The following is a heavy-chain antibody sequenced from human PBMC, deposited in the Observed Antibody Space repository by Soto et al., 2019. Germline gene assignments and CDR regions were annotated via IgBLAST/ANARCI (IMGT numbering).Heavy chain of an antibody. CDR2: VYHAGRS. Sequence: QVKLQESGPGLVKPSETLSLTCTVSGDSINAYYWSWIRQPPGMGLEWVGYVYHAGRSDYNPALRGGVTISVDRSANQFSLSIASVTAADTAVYYCARVQFWSGHTSHWGQGVLVTVSS. CDR1: GDSINAYY. V-gene: IGHV4-59*13. CDR3: ARVQFWSGHTSH. D-gene: IGHD3-3*02. J-gene: IGHJ4*02.